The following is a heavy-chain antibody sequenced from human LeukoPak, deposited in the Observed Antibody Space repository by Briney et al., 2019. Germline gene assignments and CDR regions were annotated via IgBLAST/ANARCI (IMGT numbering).Heavy chain of an antibody. V-gene: IGHV3-73*01. Sequence: GGSLRLSCAASGFTFSGSAMHWVRQASGKGLEWVGRIRSKANSYATAYAASVKGRFTISRDDSKNTAYLQMNSLKTEDTAVYYCARVGRGYTYKVFYFDYWGQGTLVTVSS. J-gene: IGHJ4*02. CDR3: ARVGRGYTYKVFYFDY. CDR1: GFTFSGSA. CDR2: IRSKANSYAT. D-gene: IGHD5-18*01.